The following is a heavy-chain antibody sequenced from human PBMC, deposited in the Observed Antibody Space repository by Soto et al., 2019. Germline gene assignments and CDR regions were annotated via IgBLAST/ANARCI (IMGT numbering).Heavy chain of an antibody. CDR2: INHSGST. CDR3: ARLIWFGELIYYGMDV. Sequence: QVQLQQWGAGLLKPSETLSLTCAVYGGSFSGYYWSWIRQPPGKGLEWIGEINHSGSTKYNPSLKSRVTISVDTSKNQFSLNLSSVTAADTAVYYCARLIWFGELIYYGMDVWGQGTTVTVSS. CDR1: GGSFSGYY. V-gene: IGHV4-34*01. D-gene: IGHD3-10*01. J-gene: IGHJ6*02.